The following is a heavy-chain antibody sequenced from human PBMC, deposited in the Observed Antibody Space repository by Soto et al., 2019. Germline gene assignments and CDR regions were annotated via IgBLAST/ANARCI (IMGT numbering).Heavy chain of an antibody. CDR1: GFTFSSYE. Sequence: GGSLRVSCAASGFTFSSYEMNWVRQAPGKGLEWVSYISSSGSTIYYADSVKGRFTISRDNAKNSLYLQMNSLRAEDTAVYYCAKHIWGIVVVPAAMGPYLPGMDVWGQGTTVPVSS. D-gene: IGHD2-2*01. CDR3: AKHIWGIVVVPAAMGPYLPGMDV. V-gene: IGHV3-48*03. J-gene: IGHJ6*02. CDR2: ISSSGSTI.